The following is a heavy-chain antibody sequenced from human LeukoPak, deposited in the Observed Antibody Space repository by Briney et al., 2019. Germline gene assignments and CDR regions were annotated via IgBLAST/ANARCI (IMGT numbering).Heavy chain of an antibody. CDR3: ARIRSGSCRDAFAF. V-gene: IGHV4-4*07. CDR1: GASISSYC. Sequence: SETLSLTCTVSGASISSYCWSWIRQPAGKGLEWIGRIYTSDNTYYNPSLKSRATMSVDTSKNQFSLKLTSVTAADTAVYYCARIRSGSCRDAFAFSGQPRRVTLSS. D-gene: IGHD3-10*01. J-gene: IGHJ3*01. CDR2: IYTSDNT.